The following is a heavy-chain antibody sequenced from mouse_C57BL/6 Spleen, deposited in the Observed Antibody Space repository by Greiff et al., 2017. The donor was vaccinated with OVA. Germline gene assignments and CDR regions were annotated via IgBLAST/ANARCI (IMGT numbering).Heavy chain of an antibody. CDR3: TTHYATCAY. CDR2: IDPEDGDT. CDR1: GFNITDYY. V-gene: IGHV14-1*01. J-gene: IGHJ3*01. D-gene: IGHD1-1*01. Sequence: VQLQESGAELVRPGASVKLSCTASGFNITDYYMHWVKQRPGQGLEWIGKIDPEDGDTEYAPKFQGKATMTADTSSNTAYLQLSSLTSEDTAVYYCTTHYATCAYWGQGTLVTVSA.